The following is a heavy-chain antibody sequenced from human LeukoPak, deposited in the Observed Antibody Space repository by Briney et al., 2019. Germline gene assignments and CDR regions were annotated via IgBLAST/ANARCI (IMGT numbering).Heavy chain of an antibody. CDR1: GFTVSSNY. V-gene: IGHV3-53*01. Sequence: GGSLRLFCAASGFTVSSNYMSWVRQAPGKGLEWVSVIYSGGSTYYADSVKGRFTISRDNSKNTLYLQMNSLRAEDTAVYYCARVREALVVVTAPLDYWGQGTLVTVSS. D-gene: IGHD2-21*02. CDR3: ARVREALVVVTAPLDY. J-gene: IGHJ4*02. CDR2: IYSGGST.